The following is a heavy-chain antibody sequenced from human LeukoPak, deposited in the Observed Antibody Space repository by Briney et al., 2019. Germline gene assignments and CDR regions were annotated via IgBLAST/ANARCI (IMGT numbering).Heavy chain of an antibody. CDR3: ATRCRGSHYYYMDV. CDR2: ISGSGGST. V-gene: IGHV3-23*01. CDR1: GFTFSSYG. J-gene: IGHJ6*03. Sequence: PGGTLRLSCAASGFTFSSYGMSWVRQAPGKGLEWVSAISGSGGSTYYADSVKGRFTISRDNSKNTLYLQTNSLRAEDTAVYYCATRCRGSHYYYMDVWGKGATVIVSS. D-gene: IGHD5-24*01.